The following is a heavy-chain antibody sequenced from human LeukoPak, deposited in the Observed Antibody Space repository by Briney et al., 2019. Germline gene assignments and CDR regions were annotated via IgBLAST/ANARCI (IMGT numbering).Heavy chain of an antibody. J-gene: IGHJ4*02. CDR2: INVGNGNT. D-gene: IGHD3-22*01. CDR3: ARDRYYYYSSSYDY. CDR1: GFTFSSYA. Sequence: ASVKVSCKASGFTFSSYAMHWVRQAPGQRLGWMGWINVGNGNTKLSQQFQGRVTMTRDTSASTAYMELSSLRSEDTAVYYCARDRYYYYSSSYDYWGQGTLVTVSS. V-gene: IGHV1-3*01.